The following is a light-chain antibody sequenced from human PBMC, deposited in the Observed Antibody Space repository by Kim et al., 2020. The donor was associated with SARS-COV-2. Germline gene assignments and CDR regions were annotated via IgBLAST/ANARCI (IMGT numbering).Light chain of an antibody. Sequence: YASVGDRVTITCRASQTISSFLNWYQHKPGKAPNLLIYGASSLHSGVPSRFSGSGSGTDFSLTISRLEPGDFATYYCQQSFKTPHTFGQGTKLEI. CDR2: GAS. V-gene: IGKV1-39*01. CDR3: QQSFKTPHT. CDR1: QTISSF. J-gene: IGKJ2*01.